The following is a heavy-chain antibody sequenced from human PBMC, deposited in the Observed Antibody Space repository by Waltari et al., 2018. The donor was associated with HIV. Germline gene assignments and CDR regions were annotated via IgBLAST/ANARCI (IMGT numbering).Heavy chain of an antibody. D-gene: IGHD3-22*01. V-gene: IGHV3-15*01. CDR3: TTAYYYDSSGYYSVFDY. CDR2: IKSKTDGGTT. CDR1: GFTFSNAW. J-gene: IGHJ4*02. Sequence: VQLVESGGGLVKPGGSLRLSCAASGFTFSNAWMSWVRQAPGKGLEWVGRIKSKTDGGTTDYAAPVKGRFTISRDDSKNTLYLQMNSLKTEDTAVYYCTTAYYYDSSGYYSVFDYWGQGTLVTVSS.